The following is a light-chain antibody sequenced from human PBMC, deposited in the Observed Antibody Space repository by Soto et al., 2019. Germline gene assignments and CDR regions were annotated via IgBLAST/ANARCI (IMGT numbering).Light chain of an antibody. V-gene: IGKV1-39*01. CDR3: QQTYNTPLT. CDR2: FAS. Sequence: DIQMTQSPSSLSASVGDRVTITCRASQSIRNYLNWYQQIPGKAPKLLIDFASSLQTGVPSRFSGSGSGTDFTLTITSLQPADFAIYYCQQTYNTPLTFGGGTKVEIK. J-gene: IGKJ4*01. CDR1: QSIRNY.